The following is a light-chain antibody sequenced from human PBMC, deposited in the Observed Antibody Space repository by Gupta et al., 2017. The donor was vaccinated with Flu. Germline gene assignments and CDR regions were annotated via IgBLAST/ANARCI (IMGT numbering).Light chain of an antibody. J-gene: IGKJ1*01. CDR1: QSVGSK. CDR2: DAS. Sequence: EIVMTQSPATLSVSPGESATLSCRASQSVGSKLAWYQFKPGQAPRLLISDASTRATDFPVRFSGSGSGTDFTLTISSLQSGDFAVYYCQQDDNWPRTFGQGTKVEIK. V-gene: IGKV3-15*01. CDR3: QQDDNWPRT.